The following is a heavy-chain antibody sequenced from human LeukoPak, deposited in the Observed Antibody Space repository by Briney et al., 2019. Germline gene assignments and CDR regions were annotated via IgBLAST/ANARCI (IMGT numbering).Heavy chain of an antibody. CDR1: GYTFSSYG. Sequence: ASVKVSCKASGYTFSSYGVTWVRQAPGQGLEWMGWISTYYGNTNNAQQFQGRVTFSTDTATSTAYMELRSLRSDDTAVYYCAKDPTSSSALDYWGQGTLVTVSS. D-gene: IGHD6-6*01. V-gene: IGHV1-18*01. CDR3: AKDPTSSSALDY. CDR2: ISTYYGNT. J-gene: IGHJ4*02.